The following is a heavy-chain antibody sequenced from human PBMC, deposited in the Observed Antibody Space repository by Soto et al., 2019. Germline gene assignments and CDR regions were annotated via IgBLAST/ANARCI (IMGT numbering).Heavy chain of an antibody. CDR3: ARHFRYYYDSSGYYQRLVGDYYYYYGMDV. Sequence: GESLKLSCKGSGYSFNSYWIGWVRQMPGKGLEWMGIIYPGDSDTRYSPSFQGQVTISADKSISTAYLQWSSLKASDTAMYYCARHFRYYYDSSGYYQRLVGDYYYYYGMDVWGQGTTVTVSS. D-gene: IGHD3-22*01. J-gene: IGHJ6*02. V-gene: IGHV5-51*01. CDR2: IYPGDSDT. CDR1: GYSFNSYW.